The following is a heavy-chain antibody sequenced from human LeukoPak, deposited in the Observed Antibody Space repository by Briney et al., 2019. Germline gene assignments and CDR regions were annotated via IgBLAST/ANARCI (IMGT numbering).Heavy chain of an antibody. J-gene: IGHJ5*02. D-gene: IGHD5-18*01. CDR3: AKDKYSPNINNWFDP. V-gene: IGHV3-23*01. CDR1: GFTFSSYA. Sequence: PGGSLRLSCAASGFTFSSYAMSWVRQAPGKGLEWVSVVSSSGGTTYYADSVKGRFTISRDNSKNTLYLQMNSLGAEDTAVYYCAKDKYSPNINNWFDPWGQGTLVTVSS. CDR2: VSSSGGTT.